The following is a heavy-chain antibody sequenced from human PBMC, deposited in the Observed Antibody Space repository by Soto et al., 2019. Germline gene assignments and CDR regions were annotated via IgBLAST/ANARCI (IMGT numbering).Heavy chain of an antibody. CDR2: ISGSGGST. V-gene: IGHV3-23*01. Sequence: GGSLRLSCAASGFTFSSYAMSWVRQAPGEGLEWVSAISGSGGSTYYADSVKGRFTISRDNSKNTLYLQMNSLRAEDTAVYYCAILIVVVPAASSDFDYWAQGTLVPVSS. J-gene: IGHJ4*02. D-gene: IGHD2-2*01. CDR1: GFTFSSYA. CDR3: AILIVVVPAASSDFDY.